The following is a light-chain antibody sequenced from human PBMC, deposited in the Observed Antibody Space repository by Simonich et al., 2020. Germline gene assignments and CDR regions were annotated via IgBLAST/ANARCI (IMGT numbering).Light chain of an antibody. J-gene: IGKJ1*01. CDR2: KAS. Sequence: DIQMTQSPSTLSASVGDRVTITCRASQSISSWLAWYQQKPGKAPKLLIYKASSLEMGVPSRFSGSGSGTEFTLTISSLQPDDFATYYCQQYNSYSTFGQGTKVEIK. CDR3: QQYNSYST. V-gene: IGKV1-5*03. CDR1: QSISSW.